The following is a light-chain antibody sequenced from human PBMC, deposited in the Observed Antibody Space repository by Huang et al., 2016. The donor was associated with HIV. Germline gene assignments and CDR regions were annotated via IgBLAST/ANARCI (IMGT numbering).Light chain of an antibody. CDR3: MQSLQTIT. CDR2: LGS. CDR1: QSLLHSNGYNY. Sequence: DIVMTQSPLSLSVTPGEPASISFRSSQSLLHSNGYNYLDWYLQRPGQSPQLLIYLGSNRASGVPDRFSGSGSGTDFTLKISRVEAEDIGVYYCMQSLQTITFGQGTRLEIK. J-gene: IGKJ5*01. V-gene: IGKV2-28*01.